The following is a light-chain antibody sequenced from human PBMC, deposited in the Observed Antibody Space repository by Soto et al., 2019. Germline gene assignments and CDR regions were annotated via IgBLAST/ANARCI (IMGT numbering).Light chain of an antibody. CDR1: SSDVGTYNL. Sequence: QSVLTQPASVSGSPEQSITISCTGTSSDVGTYNLVSWYQQYPGKAPKLIIYEDSERPSGISNRFSGSKSGNTASLTISGLQAEDEADYYCSSYAGSSSFPYVFGTGTKVTVL. CDR3: SSYAGSSSFPYV. V-gene: IGLV2-23*02. J-gene: IGLJ1*01. CDR2: EDS.